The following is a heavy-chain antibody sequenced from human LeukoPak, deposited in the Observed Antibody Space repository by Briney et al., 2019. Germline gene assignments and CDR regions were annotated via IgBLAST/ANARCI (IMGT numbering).Heavy chain of an antibody. J-gene: IGHJ4*02. CDR3: ARGAAAADH. CDR1: GFTFSSYE. CDR2: ISTSSSII. V-gene: IGHV3-48*02. Sequence: GGSLRLSCAASGFTFSSYEMNWVRQAPGKGLEWVSYISTSSSIIYYADSVKGRFTISRDNAKKSLYLQMNSLRDDDTGVYYCARGAAAADHWGQGTPVTVSS. D-gene: IGHD6-13*01.